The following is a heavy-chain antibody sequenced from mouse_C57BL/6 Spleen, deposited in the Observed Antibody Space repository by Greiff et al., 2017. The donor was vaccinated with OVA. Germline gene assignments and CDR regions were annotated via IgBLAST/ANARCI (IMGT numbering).Heavy chain of an antibody. Sequence: QVQLKQPGAELVMPGASVKLSCKASGYTFTSYWMHWVKQRPGQGLEWIGEIDPSASYTNYNQKFKGKSTLTVDKSSSTAYMQLSSLTSEDSAVYYCARYYYGSSYWYFDVWGTGTTVTVSS. CDR2: IDPSASYT. CDR3: ARYYYGSSYWYFDV. J-gene: IGHJ1*03. D-gene: IGHD1-1*01. V-gene: IGHV1-69*01. CDR1: GYTFTSYW.